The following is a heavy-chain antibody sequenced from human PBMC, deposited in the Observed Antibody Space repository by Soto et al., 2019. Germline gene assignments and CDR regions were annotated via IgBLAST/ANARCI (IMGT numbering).Heavy chain of an antibody. CDR2: IKQDGSGK. J-gene: IGHJ5*02. D-gene: IGHD3-10*01. Sequence: GGSLRLSCAASGFTFSSYWMSWVRQAPGKGLEWVANIKQDGSGKYYVDSVKGRFTISRDNAKNSLYLQMNSLRAEDTAVYYCAKAPEMVRGVRVPNNWFDPWGQGTLVTVSS. CDR3: AKAPEMVRGVRVPNNWFDP. CDR1: GFTFSSYW. V-gene: IGHV3-7*03.